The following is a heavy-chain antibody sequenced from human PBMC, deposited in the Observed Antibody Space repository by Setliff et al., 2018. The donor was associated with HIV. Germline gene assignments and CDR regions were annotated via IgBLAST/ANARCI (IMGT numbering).Heavy chain of an antibody. CDR1: GGSISNYY. V-gene: IGHV4-4*08. J-gene: IGHJ4*02. Sequence: SETLSLTCTVSGGSISNYYWSWIRQPPGRGLEWIGYIYSSGTTDYNPSLKSRVTMSVDTSNNHFSLKLASVTAADTAVYYCARHYYTDPFDYWGQGTLVTVSS. CDR2: IYSSGTT. D-gene: IGHD3-22*01. CDR3: ARHYYTDPFDY.